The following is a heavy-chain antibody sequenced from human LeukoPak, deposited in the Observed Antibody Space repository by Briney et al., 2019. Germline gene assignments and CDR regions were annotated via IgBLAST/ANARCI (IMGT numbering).Heavy chain of an antibody. CDR3: ASVVARYYYYYYGMDV. V-gene: IGHV4-34*01. CDR1: GGSLSGYY. Sequence: SETLSLTCAVYGGSLSGYYWSWIRQPPGKGLGWIGEINLSGSTNYNPSLKSRVTISVDTSKNQFSLKLSSVTAADTAVYYCASVVARYYYYYYGMDVWGQGTTVTVSS. CDR2: INLSGST. J-gene: IGHJ6*02. D-gene: IGHD2-21*01.